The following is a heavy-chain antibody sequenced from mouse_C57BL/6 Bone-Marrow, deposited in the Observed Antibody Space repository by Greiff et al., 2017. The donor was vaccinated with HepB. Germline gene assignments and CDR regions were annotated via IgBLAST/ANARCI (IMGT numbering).Heavy chain of an antibody. CDR3: ARDPLYYGNPYFDY. J-gene: IGHJ2*01. V-gene: IGHV1-82*01. CDR1: GYAFSSSW. CDR2: IYPGDGDT. D-gene: IGHD1-1*01. Sequence: QVQLQQSGPELVKPGASVKISCKASGYAFSSSWMNWVKQRPGKGLEWIGRIYPGDGDTNYNGKFKGKATLTADKSSRTAYMQLSSLTSEDSAVYFCARDPLYYGNPYFDYWGQGTTLTVSS.